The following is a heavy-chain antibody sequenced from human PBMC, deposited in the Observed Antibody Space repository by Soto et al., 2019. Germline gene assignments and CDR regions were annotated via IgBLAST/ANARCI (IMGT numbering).Heavy chain of an antibody. V-gene: IGHV3-74*01. CDR1: GFTFSSYA. J-gene: IGHJ6*02. CDR2: INSDGSST. D-gene: IGHD3-10*01. CDR3: ARVKYYYGSGSYLYAHYYYYGMDV. Sequence: GSLRLSCAASGFTFSSYAMSWVRQAPGKGLEWVSAINSDGSSTSYADSVKGRFTISRDNAKNTLYLQMNSLRAEDTAVYYCARVKYYYGSGSYLYAHYYYYGMDVWGQGTTVTVSS.